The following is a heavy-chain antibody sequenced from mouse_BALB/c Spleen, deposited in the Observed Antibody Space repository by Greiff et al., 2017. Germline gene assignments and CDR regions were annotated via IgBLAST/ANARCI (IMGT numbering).Heavy chain of an antibody. J-gene: IGHJ3*01. CDR1: GFNIKDTY. V-gene: IGHV14-3*02. D-gene: IGHD1-1*01. CDR2: IDPANGNT. CDR3: ARDYYGSSSWFAY. Sequence: EVQLKESGAELVKPGASVKLSCTASGFNIKDTYMHWVKQRPEQGLEWIGRIDPANGNTKYDPKFQGKATITADTSSNTAYLQLSSLTSEDTAVYCCARDYYGSSSWFAYWGQGTLVTVSA.